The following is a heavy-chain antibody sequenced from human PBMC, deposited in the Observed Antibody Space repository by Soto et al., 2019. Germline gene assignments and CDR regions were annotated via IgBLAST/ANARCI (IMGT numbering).Heavy chain of an antibody. J-gene: IGHJ6*02. V-gene: IGHV4-34*01. D-gene: IGHD3-9*01. CDR3: ARNFYSYGMDV. Sequence: SETLSLTCAVYGGSFSGYYWSWIRQPPGKGLEWIGEINHSGSTNYNPSLKSRVTISVDTSKNQFSLKLSSVTAADTAVYYCARNFYSYGMDVWGQGTTVTVSS. CDR1: GGSFSGYY. CDR2: INHSGST.